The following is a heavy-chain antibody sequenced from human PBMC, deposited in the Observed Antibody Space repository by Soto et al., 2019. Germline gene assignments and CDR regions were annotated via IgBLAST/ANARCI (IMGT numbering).Heavy chain of an antibody. V-gene: IGHV1-18*01. D-gene: IGHD3-16*01. CDR2: ISPYSGNT. J-gene: IGHJ6*02. CDR1: GFIFVNYG. Sequence: QVQLVQSGDEVREPGSSVQVSCQASGFIFVNYGIAWVRQAPGPGLEWMGWISPYSGNTHDASKVQGRLTMTTDTYTSTAYMDLGSLTSDDTAVYYCAMVDNYVTPTPQDVWGQGTTVTVSS. CDR3: AMVDNYVTPTPQDV.